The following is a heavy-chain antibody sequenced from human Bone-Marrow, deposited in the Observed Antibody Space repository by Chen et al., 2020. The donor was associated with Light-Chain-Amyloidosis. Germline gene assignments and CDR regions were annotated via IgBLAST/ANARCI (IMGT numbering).Heavy chain of an antibody. V-gene: IGHV3-30*18. D-gene: IGHD4-17*01. CDR1: WLTFSNYG. Sequence: QLLDSGGGAVHPGSFLGPSCAASWLTFSNYGMHWVRQAPGKGLEWVAVISYHGNDKYYADSMKGRFTISRDNFKSTLYLQMDSLRAEDTAVYYCAKDLLPRTVTTLGYWGQGTLVSVSS. CDR2: ISYHGNDK. J-gene: IGHJ4*01. CDR3: AKDLLPRTVTTLGY.